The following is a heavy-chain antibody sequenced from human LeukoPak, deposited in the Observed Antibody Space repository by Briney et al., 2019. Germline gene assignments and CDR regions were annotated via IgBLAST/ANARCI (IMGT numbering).Heavy chain of an antibody. CDR3: ARPDYGDTPPRY. CDR2: VHTGNGHT. D-gene: IGHD4-17*01. V-gene: IGHV1-3*04. Sequence: ASVKVSWKASGYTFTTYAMHWVRQAPGERSGWMGWVHTGNGHTICSKKVQGRVTITSDTSASTAYMELSSLRSEDTAVYYCARPDYGDTPPRYWGQGTLVTVSS. J-gene: IGHJ4*02. CDR1: GYTFTTYA.